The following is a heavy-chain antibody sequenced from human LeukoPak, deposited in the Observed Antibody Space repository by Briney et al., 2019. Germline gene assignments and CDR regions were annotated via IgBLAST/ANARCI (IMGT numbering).Heavy chain of an antibody. CDR3: ARAYRRAPTYYDFWSGQGSWFDP. Sequence: GGSLRLSCAASGFTFSSYWMSWVRQAPGKGLEWVANIKQDGSEKYYVDSVKGRFTISRDDAKNSLYLQMNSLRAEDTAVYYCARAYRRAPTYYDFWSGQGSWFDPWGQGTLVTVSS. J-gene: IGHJ5*02. V-gene: IGHV3-7*04. CDR1: GFTFSSYW. D-gene: IGHD3-3*01. CDR2: IKQDGSEK.